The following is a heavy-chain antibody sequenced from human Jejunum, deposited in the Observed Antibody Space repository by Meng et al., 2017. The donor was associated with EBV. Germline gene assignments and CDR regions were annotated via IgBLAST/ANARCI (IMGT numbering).Heavy chain of an antibody. CDR3: ARGSSWYRGDY. CDR2: ISAGNGIT. D-gene: IGHD6-13*01. J-gene: IGHJ4*02. CDR1: GYTLTNYA. V-gene: IGHV1-3*01. Sequence: QAKLVKSGAEVKKPGASVKVSCKASGYTLTNYAIHWVRQAPGQRLEWMGWISAGNGITKYSQKFQGRVTVTRDTSTAYMELSRLRSEDTAVYYCARGSSWYRGDYWGQGTLVTVSS.